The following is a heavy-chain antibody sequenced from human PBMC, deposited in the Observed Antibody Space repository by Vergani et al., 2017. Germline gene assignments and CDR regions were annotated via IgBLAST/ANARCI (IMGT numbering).Heavy chain of an antibody. V-gene: IGHV3-23*04. CDR1: GFTFSSYS. J-gene: IGHJ4*02. CDR3: AKQYFVSGNYLFDY. CDR2: ISGSGVSA. Sequence: EVQLVESGGGLVKRGGSLRLSCAASGFTFSSYSMNWVRQAPGKGLEWVSGISGSGVSAYYTDSVKGRFTISRDNSKNMLFLQMNNLRTEDTAIYYCAKQYFVSGNYLFDYWGQGTLVTVSS. D-gene: IGHD3-10*01.